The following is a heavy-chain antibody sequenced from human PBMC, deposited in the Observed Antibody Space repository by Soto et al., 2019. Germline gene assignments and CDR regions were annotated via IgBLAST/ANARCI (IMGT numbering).Heavy chain of an antibody. V-gene: IGHV3-23*01. J-gene: IGHJ6*02. CDR3: AKARNSVSNYLAVYYYYYGMDV. Sequence: PGGSLRLSCAASGFTFSSYAMSWVRQAPGKGLEWVSAISGSGGSTYYADSVKGRFTISRDNSKNTLYLQMNSLRAEDTAVYYCAKARNSVSNYLAVYYYYYGMDVWGQGTTVTVSS. CDR1: GFTFSSYA. CDR2: ISGSGGST. D-gene: IGHD4-4*01.